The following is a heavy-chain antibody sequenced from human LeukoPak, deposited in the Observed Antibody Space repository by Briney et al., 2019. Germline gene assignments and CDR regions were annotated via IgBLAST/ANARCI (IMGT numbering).Heavy chain of an antibody. CDR3: ARLREEILSLRGDFDL. J-gene: IGHJ2*01. D-gene: IGHD3-10*01. CDR1: GYSISSGYY. V-gene: IGHV4-38-2*02. Sequence: SETLSLTCTVSGYSISSGYYWGWIRQPPGKGLEWIGEINHSGSTNYNPSLKSRVTISVDTSKNQFSLKLSSVTAADTAVYYCARLREEILSLRGDFDLWGRGTLVTVSS. CDR2: INHSGST.